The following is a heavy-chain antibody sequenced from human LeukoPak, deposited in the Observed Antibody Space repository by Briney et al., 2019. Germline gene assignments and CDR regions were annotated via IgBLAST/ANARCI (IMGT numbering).Heavy chain of an antibody. CDR3: ATHTGGYNYWWFDI. D-gene: IGHD5-24*01. V-gene: IGHV1-69*13. J-gene: IGHJ5*02. Sequence: SVKVSCKASGGTFSNYPIIWVRQAPGRGLEWLGGIIPIYGTANYALMFQGRITLTAHESTATAYMELRSLTSDDTAMYFCATHTGGYNYWWFDIWGQGTLASVSS. CDR1: GGTFSNYP. CDR2: IIPIYGTA.